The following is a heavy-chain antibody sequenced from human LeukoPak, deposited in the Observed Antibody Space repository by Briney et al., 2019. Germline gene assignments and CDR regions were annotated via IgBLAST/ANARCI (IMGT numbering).Heavy chain of an antibody. CDR3: ARDSTYATRFDY. V-gene: IGHV3-7*01. D-gene: IGHD2-15*01. CDR2: IKQDESEK. CDR1: GFTFSSSW. Sequence: GGSLRLSCAASGFTFSSSWMSWVRQAPGKGLEWVANIKQDESEKYYVDSVKGRFTISRDNAKSSLYLQMNILRAEDTAVYYCARDSTYATRFDYWGQGTLVTVSS. J-gene: IGHJ4*02.